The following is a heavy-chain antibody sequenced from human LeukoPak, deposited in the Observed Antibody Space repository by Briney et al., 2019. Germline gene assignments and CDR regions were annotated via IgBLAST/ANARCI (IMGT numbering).Heavy chain of an antibody. D-gene: IGHD6-19*01. CDR3: AHSRLLAVAGTAPYFDY. CDR1: GFSLSTSGVG. J-gene: IGHJ4*02. Sequence: SGPTLVKPTQTLTLTCTFSGFSLSTSGVGVGWIPQPPGKALEWLALISWDDDKRYSPSLKSRLTITKDTSKNQVVLTMTNMDPVDTATYYCAHSRLLAVAGTAPYFDYWGQGTLVTVSS. CDR2: ISWDDDK. V-gene: IGHV2-5*02.